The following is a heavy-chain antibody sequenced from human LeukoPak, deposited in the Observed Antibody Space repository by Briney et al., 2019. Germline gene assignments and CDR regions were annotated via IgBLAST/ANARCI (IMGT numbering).Heavy chain of an antibody. J-gene: IGHJ3*02. CDR1: GFTVSSNY. D-gene: IGHD3-10*01. CDR2: IRSKAYGGTT. V-gene: IGHV3-49*04. Sequence: GGSLRLSCAAAGFTVSSNYMSWVRQAPGKGLGWVGFIRSKAYGGTTEYAASVKGRFTISRDDPKSIAYLQMNRLKTEDTAVYYCTRDISSGGPIDAFDIWGQGTMVTVSS. CDR3: TRDISSGGPIDAFDI.